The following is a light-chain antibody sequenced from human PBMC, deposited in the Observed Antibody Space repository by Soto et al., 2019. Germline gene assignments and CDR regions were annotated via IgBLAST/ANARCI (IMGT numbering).Light chain of an antibody. CDR3: QQYGSSLFT. Sequence: DIVLTQSPGTLSLSPGERATLSCRASQSVSSKYLAWYQQKPGQAPRVLIYGTSIRASGVPERFSGGGSGTDFNLTITSLEPEDFAVYYCQQYGSSLFTVGPGTKVDFK. J-gene: IGKJ3*01. CDR2: GTS. CDR1: QSVSSKY. V-gene: IGKV3-20*01.